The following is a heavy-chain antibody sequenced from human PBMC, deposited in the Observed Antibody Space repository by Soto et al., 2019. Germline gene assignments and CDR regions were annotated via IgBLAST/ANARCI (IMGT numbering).Heavy chain of an antibody. CDR3: TTGGATIFFEP. V-gene: IGHV3-15*01. Sequence: RQARGKGPQWVGRIRTKANAGTTDYAAPVKRRITISRDDSKNTLYLQMNSLKNEDTALYFCTTGGATIFFEPRGQGTLVTVST. J-gene: IGHJ5*02. D-gene: IGHD3-10*02. CDR2: IRTKANAGTT.